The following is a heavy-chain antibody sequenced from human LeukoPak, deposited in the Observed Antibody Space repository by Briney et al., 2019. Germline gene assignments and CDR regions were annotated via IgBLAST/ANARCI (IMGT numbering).Heavy chain of an antibody. CDR2: IYHSGST. CDR1: GYSISSGYY. CDR3: ARLPSGYGSHFDY. D-gene: IGHD3-10*01. V-gene: IGHV4-38-2*02. J-gene: IGHJ4*02. Sequence: SETLSLTCTVSGYSISSGYYWGWIRQPPGKGLEWIGSIYHSGSTYYNPSLKSRVTISVDTSKNQFSLKLSSVTAADTAVYYCARLPSGYGSHFDYWGQGTLVTVSS.